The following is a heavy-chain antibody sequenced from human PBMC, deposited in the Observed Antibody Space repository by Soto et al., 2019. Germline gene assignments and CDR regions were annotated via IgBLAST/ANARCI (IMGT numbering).Heavy chain of an antibody. CDR3: ARGPSSLTRFDY. Sequence: PGGSLRLSCAAPGFTFSSYAMHWVRQAPGKGLGWVAVISYDGSNKYYVDSVKGRFTISRDNSKNTLYLQMNSLRAEDTAVYYCARGPSSLTRFDYWGQGTLVTVSS. CDR1: GFTFSSYA. D-gene: IGHD2-2*01. V-gene: IGHV3-30-3*01. CDR2: ISYDGSNK. J-gene: IGHJ4*02.